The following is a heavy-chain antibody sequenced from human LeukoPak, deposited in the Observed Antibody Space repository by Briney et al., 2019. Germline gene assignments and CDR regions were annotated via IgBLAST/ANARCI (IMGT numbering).Heavy chain of an antibody. J-gene: IGHJ6*03. V-gene: IGHV4-61*02. CDR1: GGSISSGDYY. CDR2: IYTSGST. D-gene: IGHD3-3*01. CDR3: AREDFNPKDYYYYYMDV. Sequence: PSETLSLTCTVSGGSISSGDYYWSWIRQPAGKGLEWIGRIYTSGSTNYNPSLKSRVTMSVDTSKNQFSLKLSSVTAADTAVYYCAREDFNPKDYYYYYMDVWGKGTTVTVSS.